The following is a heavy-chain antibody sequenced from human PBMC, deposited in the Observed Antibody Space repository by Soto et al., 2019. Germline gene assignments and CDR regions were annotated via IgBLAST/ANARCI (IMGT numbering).Heavy chain of an antibody. D-gene: IGHD6-6*01. J-gene: IGHJ6*02. CDR2: IKSKTDGGTT. Sequence: GGSLRLSCAASGFTFSNAWMNWVRQAPGKGLEWVGRIKSKTDGGTTDYAAPVKGRFTISRDDSKNTLYLQMNSLKTEDTAVYYCTTGIREQLVVGDYYGMDVWGQGTTVTVSS. CDR1: GFTFSNAW. V-gene: IGHV3-15*07. CDR3: TTGIREQLVVGDYYGMDV.